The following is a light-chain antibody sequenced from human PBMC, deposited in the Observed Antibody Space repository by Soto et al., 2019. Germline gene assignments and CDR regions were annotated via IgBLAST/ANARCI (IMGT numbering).Light chain of an antibody. Sequence: EIVLTQSPGTLSLSPGERATLSCRASQSVSSMAWYQQKPGQAPRLLIYGASSRATGIPDRFSGSGSGTDFTPTISSLEPEDFALYYCQQRNSWPPITFGQGTRLEIK. CDR2: GAS. CDR3: QQRNSWPPIT. CDR1: QSVSS. J-gene: IGKJ5*01. V-gene: IGKV3-11*01.